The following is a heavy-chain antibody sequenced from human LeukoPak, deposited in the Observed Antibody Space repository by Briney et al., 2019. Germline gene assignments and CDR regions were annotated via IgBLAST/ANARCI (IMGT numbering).Heavy chain of an antibody. CDR1: GYTFRNYG. CDR3: ARGRLKRVPFTKVAGALDY. J-gene: IGHJ4*02. D-gene: IGHD6-19*01. CDR2: IGTYNGNT. Sequence: ASVKVSCKASGYTFRNYGITWVRQAPGRGLEWMGWIGTYNGNTDYAQKFQGRVIMTADTSTTTAHMELRSLRSDDTAVYYCARGRLKRVPFTKVAGALDYWGQGTRVTVSS. V-gene: IGHV1-18*01.